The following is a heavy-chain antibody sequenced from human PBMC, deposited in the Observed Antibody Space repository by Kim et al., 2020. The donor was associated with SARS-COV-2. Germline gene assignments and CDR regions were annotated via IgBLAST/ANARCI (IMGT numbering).Heavy chain of an antibody. V-gene: IGHV1-69*04. CDR1: GDTFSRNA. J-gene: IGHJ4*02. CDR2: IIPTLDVA. CDR3: SREGFDY. Sequence: SVKVSCKASGDTFSRNAINWVRQAPGQGLEWMGRIIPTLDVANYALKFQGRVTITADKSTTTAYMELTNLRSDDTAMYFCSREGFDYWGQGTLVAVSS.